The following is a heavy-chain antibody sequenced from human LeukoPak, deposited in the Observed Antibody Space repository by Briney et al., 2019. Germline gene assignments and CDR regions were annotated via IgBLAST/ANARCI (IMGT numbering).Heavy chain of an antibody. Sequence: LGESLKISCKGSGYSFTSYWIGWVRQMPGKGLEWMGIIYPGDSDTRYSPSFQGQVTISAEKSISTAYLQWSSLKASDTAMYYCAVAHDSSGYFAYEYWGQGTLVTVSS. CDR1: GYSFTSYW. V-gene: IGHV5-51*01. J-gene: IGHJ4*02. D-gene: IGHD3-22*01. CDR3: AVAHDSSGYFAYEY. CDR2: IYPGDSDT.